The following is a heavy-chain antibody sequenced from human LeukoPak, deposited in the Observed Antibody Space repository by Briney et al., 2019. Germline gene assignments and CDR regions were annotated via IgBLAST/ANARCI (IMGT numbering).Heavy chain of an antibody. CDR2: IKSKTDGGTT. CDR1: GFTFSNAW. CDR3: TTDSDYYDSSSYYQGNYFDY. V-gene: IGHV3-15*01. J-gene: IGHJ4*02. Sequence: GGSLRLSCAASGFTFSNAWMSWVRQAPGKGLEWVGRIKSKTDGGTTDYAAPVKGRFTISRDDSKNTLYLQMNSLKTEDTAVYYCTTDSDYYDSSSYYQGNYFDYWGQGTLVTVSS. D-gene: IGHD3-22*01.